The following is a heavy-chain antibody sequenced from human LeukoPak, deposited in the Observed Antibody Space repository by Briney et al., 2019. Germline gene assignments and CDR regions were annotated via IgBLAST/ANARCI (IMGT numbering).Heavy chain of an antibody. CDR3: ARELSQIVWGGLDY. CDR1: GFTFSSYG. D-gene: IGHD2-21*01. V-gene: IGHV3-33*05. CDR2: IQNDASTE. J-gene: IGHJ4*02. Sequence: GGSLRLSCAASGFTFSSYGMHWVRQAPGKGLKWVAVIQNDASTENFADSVKGRFTISRDNSKNTVFLQMNSLRVEDTAVYYCARELSQIVWGGLDYGGQGTLVSVSS.